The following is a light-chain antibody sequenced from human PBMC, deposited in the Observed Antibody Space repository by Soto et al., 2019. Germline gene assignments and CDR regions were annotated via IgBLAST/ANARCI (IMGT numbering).Light chain of an antibody. Sequence: SVLTQPPSVSGAPGQRVTISCTGSSSNIGAGYDVHWYQQLPGTAPKLLIYGNSNRPSGVPDRFSGSKSGASASLAITGLQAEDEGDYFCQSYDNSLSGLVVFGGGTKVTVL. CDR3: QSYDNSLSGLVV. V-gene: IGLV1-40*01. CDR2: GNS. CDR1: SSNIGAGYD. J-gene: IGLJ2*01.